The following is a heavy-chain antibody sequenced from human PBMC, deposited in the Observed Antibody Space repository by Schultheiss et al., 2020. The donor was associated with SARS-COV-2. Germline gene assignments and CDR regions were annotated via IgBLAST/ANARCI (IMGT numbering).Heavy chain of an antibody. CDR1: GGTFSSYG. V-gene: IGHV1-69*13. Sequence: SVKVSCKASGGTFSSYGISWVRQGPGQGLEWMGGIIPIFGTTNYAQKFQGRVKITADESTSTAYMELSSLRSEDTAVYYCASVEHANYYYYYGMDVWGQGTTVTVSS. CDR2: IIPIFGTT. J-gene: IGHJ6*02. CDR3: ASVEHANYYYYYGMDV.